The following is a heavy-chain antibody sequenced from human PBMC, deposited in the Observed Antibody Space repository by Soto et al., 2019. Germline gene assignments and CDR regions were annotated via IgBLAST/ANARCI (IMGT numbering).Heavy chain of an antibody. CDR1: GFTFSSYW. Sequence: HPGGSLRLSCAASGFTFSSYWMHWVRQAPGKGLVWVSRIYSDGSSTNYADSVKGRFTISRDNAKNTLYLQMNSLRAEDTAVYYCARGMNQRYAVDYWGQGTLVTVSS. CDR2: IYSDGSST. D-gene: IGHD2-8*01. V-gene: IGHV3-74*01. CDR3: ARGMNQRYAVDY. J-gene: IGHJ4*02.